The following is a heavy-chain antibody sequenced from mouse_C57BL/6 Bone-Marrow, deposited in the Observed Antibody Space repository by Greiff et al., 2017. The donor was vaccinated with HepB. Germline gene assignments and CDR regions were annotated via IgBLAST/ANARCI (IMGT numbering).Heavy chain of an antibody. V-gene: IGHV5-2*03. Sequence: EVNLVESGGGLVQPGESLKLSCDSTEYEFPSHDMSWVRQTPEKRLELVAAINSDGGSTYYPDTMERRFIISRDNTKKTLYLQMSSLRSEDTALYYCARRNWDGFAYWGQGTLVTVSA. CDR2: INSDGGST. J-gene: IGHJ3*01. D-gene: IGHD4-1*01. CDR3: ARRNWDGFAY. CDR1: EYEFPSHD.